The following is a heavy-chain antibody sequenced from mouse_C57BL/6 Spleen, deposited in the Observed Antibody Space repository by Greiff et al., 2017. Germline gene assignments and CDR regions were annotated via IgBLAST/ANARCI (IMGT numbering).Heavy chain of an antibody. V-gene: IGHV5-6*02. J-gene: IGHJ2*01. CDR1: GFTFSSYG. Sequence: EVMLVESGGDLVKPGGSLKLSCAASGFTFSSYGMSWVRQTPDKRLEWVATISSGGSYTYYPDSVKGRFTISRDNAKNTLYLQMSRLKSEDTAMYYCARRNYSIDYWGQGTTLTVSS. CDR2: ISSGGSYT. D-gene: IGHD2-5*01. CDR3: ARRNYSIDY.